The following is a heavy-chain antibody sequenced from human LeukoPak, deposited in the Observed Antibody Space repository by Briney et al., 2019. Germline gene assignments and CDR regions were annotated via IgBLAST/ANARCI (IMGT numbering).Heavy chain of an antibody. CDR1: GFPFSSYW. J-gene: IGHJ4*02. D-gene: IGHD3-10*01. Sequence: GGSLRLSCAASGFPFSSYWMSWVRQAPGKGLEWVANIKKDGSDKHYVESVKGRFTISRDNGKNSLYLQMNSLRAEDTAVYYCARVPGTSNYYGSGSPDYWGQGTLVTVSS. CDR2: IKKDGSDK. CDR3: ARVPGTSNYYGSGSPDY. V-gene: IGHV3-7*04.